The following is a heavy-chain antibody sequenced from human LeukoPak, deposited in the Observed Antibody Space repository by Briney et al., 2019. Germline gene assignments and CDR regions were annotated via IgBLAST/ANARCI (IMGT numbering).Heavy chain of an antibody. V-gene: IGHV3-72*01. CDR2: SRNKANSYTT. CDR3: ARVTVGVTGDAFDI. J-gene: IGHJ3*02. CDR1: GFTFSSHG. Sequence: PGGSLRLSCVASGFTFSSHGMHWVRQAPGKGLEWVGRSRNKANSYTTEYAASVKGRFTVSRDDSKDSLYLEMNSLKTEDTAVYYCARVTVGVTGDAFDIWGQGTVVTVSS. D-gene: IGHD1-26*01.